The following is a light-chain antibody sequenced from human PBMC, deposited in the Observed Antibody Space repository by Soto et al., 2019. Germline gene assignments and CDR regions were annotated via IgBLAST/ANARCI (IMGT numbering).Light chain of an antibody. CDR2: EVT. J-gene: IGLJ1*01. V-gene: IGLV2-8*01. Sequence: ALTQPPSASGSPGQSVTISCIGTSSDVGRYNYVSWYQHHPGKAPKLIIYEVTKRPSGVPDRFSGSKSGNTASLTVSGLQADDEADYYCNSYVGSNNYVFGTGTKVT. CDR3: NSYVGSNNYV. CDR1: SSDVGRYNY.